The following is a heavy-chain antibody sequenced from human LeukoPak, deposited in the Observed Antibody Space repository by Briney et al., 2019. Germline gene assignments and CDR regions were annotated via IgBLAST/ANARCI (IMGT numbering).Heavy chain of an antibody. CDR1: GGSFSGYY. CDR3: ARASLYCSSTSCYHHYFDY. V-gene: IGHV4-34*01. Sequence: SETLSLTCAVYGGSFSGYYWSWIRQPPGKGLEWIGEINHSGSTNYNPSLKSRVTISVDTSKNQFSPKLSSVTAADTAVYYCARASLYCSSTSCYHHYFDYWGQGTLVTVSS. D-gene: IGHD2-2*01. J-gene: IGHJ4*02. CDR2: INHSGST.